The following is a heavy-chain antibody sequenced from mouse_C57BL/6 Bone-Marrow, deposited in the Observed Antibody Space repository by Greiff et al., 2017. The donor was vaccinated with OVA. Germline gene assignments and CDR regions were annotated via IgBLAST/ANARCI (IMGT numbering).Heavy chain of an antibody. J-gene: IGHJ1*03. Sequence: EVQLQESGGDLVKPGGSLKLSCAASGFTFSSYGMSWVRQTPDKRLEWVATISSGGSYTYYPDSVKGRFTLSRDNAKNTLYLQMSSLKSEDTAMYYCARGAYYGSSYRYFDVWGTGTTVTVSS. V-gene: IGHV5-6*01. D-gene: IGHD1-1*01. CDR1: GFTFSSYG. CDR2: ISSGGSYT. CDR3: ARGAYYGSSYRYFDV.